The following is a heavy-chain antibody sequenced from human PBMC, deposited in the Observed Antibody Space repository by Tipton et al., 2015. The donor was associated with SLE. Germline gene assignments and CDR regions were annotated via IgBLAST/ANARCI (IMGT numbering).Heavy chain of an antibody. CDR2: IYYGGTI. D-gene: IGHD5-18*01. V-gene: IGHV4-59*04. CDR3: ARTAGRSVKLWYFDL. J-gene: IGHJ2*01. CDR1: GGSISSYY. Sequence: VKPSETLSLTCTVAGGSISSYYWTWIRQPPGKGLEWIGHIYYGGTIYYNPSLKSRVTMSIDTSKNQFSLKLSSVTDVDTAVYYCARTAGRSVKLWYFDLWGRGTLVTVSS.